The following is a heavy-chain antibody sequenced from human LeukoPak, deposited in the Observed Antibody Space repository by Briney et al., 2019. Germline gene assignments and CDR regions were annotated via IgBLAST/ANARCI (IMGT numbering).Heavy chain of an antibody. Sequence: PGGSLRLSCAASGSTFSRYAMSWVRQAPGKGLEWVSAISGSGGSTYYADSVKGRFTISRDNSKNTLYLQMNSLRAEDTAVYYCAKVSYHYYGSGSYVLDYWGQGTLVTVSS. CDR1: GSTFSRYA. V-gene: IGHV3-23*01. J-gene: IGHJ4*02. CDR3: AKVSYHYYGSGSYVLDY. CDR2: ISGSGGST. D-gene: IGHD3-10*01.